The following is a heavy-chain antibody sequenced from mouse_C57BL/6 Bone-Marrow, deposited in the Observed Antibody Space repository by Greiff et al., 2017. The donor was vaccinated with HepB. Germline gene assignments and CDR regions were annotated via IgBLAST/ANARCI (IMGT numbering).Heavy chain of an antibody. D-gene: IGHD2-2*01. CDR2: IDPSDSYT. CDR1: GYTFTSYW. Sequence: VQLQHPGAELVKPGASVKLSCKASGYTFTSYWMQWVKQRPGQGLEWIGEIDPSDSYTNYNQKFKGKATLTVDTSSSTAYMQLSSLTSEDSAVYYCARAVTNYWGQGTTLTVSS. J-gene: IGHJ2*01. CDR3: ARAVTNY. V-gene: IGHV1-50*01.